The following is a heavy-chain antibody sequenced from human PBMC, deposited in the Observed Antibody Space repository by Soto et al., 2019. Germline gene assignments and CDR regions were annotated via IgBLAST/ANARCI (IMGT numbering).Heavy chain of an antibody. V-gene: IGHV3-23*01. CDR3: AKGITMVRAPYGMDV. CDR1: GLHFSSYA. Sequence: GGSLRHSSAASGLHFSSYAMSWVRQAPGKGLEWVSAISGSGGSTYYADSVKGRFTISRDNSKNALYLQMNSLRAEDTAVYYCAKGITMVRAPYGMDVWGQGTTLTVSS. D-gene: IGHD3-10*01. J-gene: IGHJ6*02. CDR2: ISGSGGST.